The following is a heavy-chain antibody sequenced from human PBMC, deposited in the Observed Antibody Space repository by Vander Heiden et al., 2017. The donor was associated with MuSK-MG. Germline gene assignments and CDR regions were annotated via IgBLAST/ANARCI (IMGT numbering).Heavy chain of an antibody. J-gene: IGHJ6*03. CDR1: GASISGGGEYS. CDR2: ISHSEST. D-gene: IGHD2-21*01. V-gene: IGHV4-30-4*08. Sequence: QVQLQESGPGLVKPSQTLSLICSVPGASISGGGEYSWNWIRQPPGKGLEWIGFISHSESTSHNPSLKSRVNISLDTSSNQFSLSRTSVTAADTAMYYCARGDYSLAYYYSYMDVWGKGTTVTVSS. CDR3: ARGDYSLAYYYSYMDV.